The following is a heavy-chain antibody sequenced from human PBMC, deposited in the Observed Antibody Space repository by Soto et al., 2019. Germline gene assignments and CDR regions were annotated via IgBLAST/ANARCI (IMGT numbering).Heavy chain of an antibody. Sequence: PGGSLRLCCAASGFTFSSYAMHWVRQAPGKGLEWVAVISYDGSTYYADSVKGRFTISRDNSKNTLYLEMNSLRAEDTAVYYCAKVRGGMAYYYRMDVWGQGTTVTVSS. CDR2: ISYDGST. J-gene: IGHJ6*02. V-gene: IGHV3-30-3*01. D-gene: IGHD1-20*01. CDR3: AKVRGGMAYYYRMDV. CDR1: GFTFSSYA.